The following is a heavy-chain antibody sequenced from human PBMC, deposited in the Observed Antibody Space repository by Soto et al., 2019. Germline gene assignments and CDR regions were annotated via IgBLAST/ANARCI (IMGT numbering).Heavy chain of an antibody. CDR2: IYYSGST. CDR1: GGSISSYY. V-gene: IGHV4-59*01. D-gene: IGHD2-2*01. J-gene: IGHJ5*02. CDR3: ARDRGYCSSTSCQHNWFDP. Sequence: LSLTCTVSGGSISSYYWSWIRQPPGKGLEWIGYIYYSGSTNYNPSLKSRVTISVDTSKNQFSLKLSSVTAADTAVYYCARDRGYCSSTSCQHNWFDPWGQGTLVTVSS.